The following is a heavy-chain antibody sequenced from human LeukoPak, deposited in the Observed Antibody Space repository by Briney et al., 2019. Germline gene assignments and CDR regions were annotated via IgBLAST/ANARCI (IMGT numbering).Heavy chain of an antibody. Sequence: SETLSLTCSVSGDSISRYYWSWIRQPPGKGLEWIGYVSYSGTTYYTPSLKSRVSISADSSNNQLSLKLTSVTAADMAVYYCARVIRREHFDYRGQGTLVTVSS. CDR2: VSYSGTT. D-gene: IGHD1-26*01. V-gene: IGHV4-59*01. CDR1: GDSISRYY. CDR3: ARVIRREHFDY. J-gene: IGHJ4*02.